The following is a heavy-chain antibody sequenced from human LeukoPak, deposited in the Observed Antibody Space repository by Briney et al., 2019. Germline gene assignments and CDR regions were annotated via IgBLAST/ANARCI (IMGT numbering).Heavy chain of an antibody. V-gene: IGHV3-33*01. CDR1: GFTFSSYG. D-gene: IGHD6-13*01. CDR2: IWYDGSNK. CDR3: ARAGSYSSSWGDLDY. Sequence: PGGSLRLSREASGFTFSSYGMHWVRQAPGKGLEWVAVIWYDGSNKYYADSVKGRFTISRDNSKNTLYLQMNSQRAEDTAVYYCARAGSYSSSWGDLDYWGQGTLVTVSS. J-gene: IGHJ4*02.